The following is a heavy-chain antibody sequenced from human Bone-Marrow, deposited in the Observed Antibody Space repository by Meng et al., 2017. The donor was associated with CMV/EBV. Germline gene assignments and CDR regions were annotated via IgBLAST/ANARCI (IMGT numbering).Heavy chain of an antibody. CDR2: IKGDGSHT. CDR3: VRDGHSWNFDY. D-gene: IGHD6-13*01. V-gene: IGHV3-74*01. CDR1: GFTFSDYW. J-gene: IGHJ4*02. Sequence: GESLKISCAASGFTFSDYWMHWVRQTPGKGLLWVSRIKGDGSHTIYGDSVKGRFTISRDKAKNTLYLQMNTLRVDDTAVYYCVRDGHSWNFDYWGQGSLVTVSS.